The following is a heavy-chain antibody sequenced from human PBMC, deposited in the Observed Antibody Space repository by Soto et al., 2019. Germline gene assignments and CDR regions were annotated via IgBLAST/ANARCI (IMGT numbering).Heavy chain of an antibody. V-gene: IGHV3-30-3*01. CDR1: GFNFNYYP. CDR3: AREYSCSWYNWFDP. J-gene: IGHJ5*02. CDR2: ISYDGSHE. D-gene: IGHD6-13*01. Sequence: GGSLRLSCAASGFNFNYYPIHWVRQAPGKGLEWVALISYDGSHEYYADSVKGRFSLSRDNSKNTVYLQMNSLRAEDTAVYYCAREYSCSWYNWFDPWGQGTLVTVS.